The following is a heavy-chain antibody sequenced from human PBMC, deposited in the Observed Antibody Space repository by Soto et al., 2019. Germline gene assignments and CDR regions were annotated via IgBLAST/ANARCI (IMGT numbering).Heavy chain of an antibody. V-gene: IGHV3-23*01. CDR2: ISGSGGST. D-gene: IGHD2-2*01. CDR3: AKDRDCSSTSCYFDY. CDR1: GFTFSRYA. J-gene: IGHJ4*02. Sequence: GGSLRLSCAASGFTFSRYAMSWVRQGPGKGLEWVSAISGSGGSTYYADSVKGRFTISRDNSKNTLYLQMNSLRAEDTAVYYCAKDRDCSSTSCYFDYWGQGTLVTVSS.